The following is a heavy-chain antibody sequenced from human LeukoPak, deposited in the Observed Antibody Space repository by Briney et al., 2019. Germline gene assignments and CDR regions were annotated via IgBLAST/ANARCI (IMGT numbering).Heavy chain of an antibody. CDR1: GYTLTELS. CDR2: FDPEDGET. J-gene: IGHJ6*02. D-gene: IGHD6-6*01. CDR3: ARDSEQLVPRDYYYGMDV. V-gene: IGHV1-24*01. Sequence: GASVKVSCKVSGYTLTELSVHWVRQAPGKGLEWMGGFDPEDGETIYAQKFQGRVTITADESTSTAYMELSSLRSEDTAVYYCARDSEQLVPRDYYYGMDVWGQGTTVTVSS.